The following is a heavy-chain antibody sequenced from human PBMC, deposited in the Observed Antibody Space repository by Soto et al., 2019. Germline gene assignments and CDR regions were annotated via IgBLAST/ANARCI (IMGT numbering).Heavy chain of an antibody. CDR2: IYYSGST. Sequence: SETLSLTCTVSGGPISSGDYYWSWIRQPPGKGLEWIGYIYYSGSTYYNPSLKSRVTISVDTSKNQFPLKLSSVTAADTAVYYCARDGYYYDSSGTGGNWFDPWGQGTLVTVSS. CDR3: ARDGYYYDSSGTGGNWFDP. CDR1: GGPISSGDYY. V-gene: IGHV4-30-4*01. D-gene: IGHD3-22*01. J-gene: IGHJ5*02.